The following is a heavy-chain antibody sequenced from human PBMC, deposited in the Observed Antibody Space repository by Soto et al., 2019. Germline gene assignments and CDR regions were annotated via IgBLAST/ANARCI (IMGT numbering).Heavy chain of an antibody. CDR2: IAHDGRYQ. V-gene: IGHV3-30*18. Sequence: VAVIAHDGRYQYYADSVKGRFTISRDNSKNTLYLQMNSLTAEDTAVYYCAKEADAFDIWGQGTMVTVSS. J-gene: IGHJ3*02. CDR3: AKEADAFDI.